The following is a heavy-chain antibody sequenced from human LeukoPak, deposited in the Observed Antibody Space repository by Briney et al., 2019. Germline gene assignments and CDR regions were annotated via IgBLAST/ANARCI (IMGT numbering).Heavy chain of an antibody. Sequence: PGGSLRLSCAASGFTVSSNYTSWVRQAPGKGLEWVSVIYSGGSTYYADSVKGRFTISRDNSKNTLYLQMNSLRAEDTAVYYCVRDFRFLEDYWGQGTLVTVSS. V-gene: IGHV3-53*01. D-gene: IGHD3-3*01. CDR3: VRDFRFLEDY. CDR2: IYSGGST. J-gene: IGHJ4*02. CDR1: GFTVSSNY.